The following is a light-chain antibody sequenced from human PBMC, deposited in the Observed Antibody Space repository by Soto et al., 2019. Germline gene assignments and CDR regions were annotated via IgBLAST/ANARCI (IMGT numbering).Light chain of an antibody. CDR1: SSDVAAYNF. J-gene: IGLJ2*01. Sequence: LTQPASVSGSPGQSITISCTGTSSDVAAYNFVSWYQQHPGEVPKLMIYEVIKRPSGISDRFSGSKSGNTASLTISGLQAEDEADYYCSAYTHSNTVIFGGGTQLTVL. CDR2: EVI. CDR3: SAYTHSNTVI. V-gene: IGLV2-14*03.